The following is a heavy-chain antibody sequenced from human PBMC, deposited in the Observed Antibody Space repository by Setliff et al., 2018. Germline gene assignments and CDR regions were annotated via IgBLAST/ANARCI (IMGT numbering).Heavy chain of an antibody. Sequence: VASVKVSCKASAHIFKSYGISWVRQAPGQGLEWMGWISSYNDVTNYAQSFQGRVTMTTDTSKSAAYMDLRGLISDDTAVYYCAISTLSICSGGSCPNAFDVWGQGTMVTVSS. CDR3: AISTLSICSGGSCPNAFDV. V-gene: IGHV1-18*01. D-gene: IGHD2-15*01. J-gene: IGHJ3*01. CDR2: ISSYNDVT. CDR1: AHIFKSYG.